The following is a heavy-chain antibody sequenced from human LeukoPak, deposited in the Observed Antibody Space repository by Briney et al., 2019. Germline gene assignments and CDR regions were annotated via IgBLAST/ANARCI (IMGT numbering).Heavy chain of an antibody. CDR2: IYYSGST. V-gene: IGHV4-59*01. Sequence: SETLSLTCTVSGGSISSYYWSWIRQPPGKGLEWIGYIYYSGSTNYNPSLKSRVTISVDTSKHQFSLKLSSVTAADTAVYYCARGPPPITLYYYYGMDVWGQGTTVTVSS. CDR1: GGSISSYY. J-gene: IGHJ6*02. CDR3: ARGPPPITLYYYYGMDV. D-gene: IGHD1-14*01.